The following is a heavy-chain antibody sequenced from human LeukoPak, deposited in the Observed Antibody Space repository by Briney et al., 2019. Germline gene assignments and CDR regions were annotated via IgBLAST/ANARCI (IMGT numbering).Heavy chain of an antibody. V-gene: IGHV4-39*01. J-gene: IGHJ6*03. Sequence: SETLSLTCTVSGGSISSSSYYWGWIRRPPGKGLEWIGSIYYSGDTYYNPSLKSRRVTISVDTSKNQFSLRLSPVTAADTAVYYCARHQWHYYYYMGVWGKGSTVTVSS. CDR2: IYYSGDT. D-gene: IGHD6-19*01. CDR3: ARHQWHYYYYMGV. CDR1: GGSISSSSYY.